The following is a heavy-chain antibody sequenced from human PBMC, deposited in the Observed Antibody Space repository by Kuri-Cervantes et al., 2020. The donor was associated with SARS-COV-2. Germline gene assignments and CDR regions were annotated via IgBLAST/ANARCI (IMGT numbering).Heavy chain of an antibody. D-gene: IGHD3-16*02. CDR2: INHSGST. CDR1: GGSCSGYY. Sequence: SQTPSLTCAVYGGSCSGYYWSWIRQPPGKGLEWIGEINHSGSTNYNPSLKSRVTISVDTSKNQFSLKLSSVTAADTAGYYGARGISFVGNWGQGTLVTVSS. CDR3: ARGISFVGN. J-gene: IGHJ4*02. V-gene: IGHV4-34*01.